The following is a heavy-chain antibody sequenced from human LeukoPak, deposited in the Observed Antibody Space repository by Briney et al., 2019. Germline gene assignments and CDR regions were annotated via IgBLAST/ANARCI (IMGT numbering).Heavy chain of an antibody. Sequence: GRSLRLSCAASGFTFSSYGMHWVRQAPGKGLEWVAVISYDGSNKYYADSVKGRFTTSRDNSKNTLYLQMNSLRAEDTAVYYCAKDRAWSSYGMDVWGQGTTVTVSS. V-gene: IGHV3-30*18. CDR3: AKDRAWSSYGMDV. J-gene: IGHJ6*02. CDR1: GFTFSSYG. D-gene: IGHD2-15*01. CDR2: ISYDGSNK.